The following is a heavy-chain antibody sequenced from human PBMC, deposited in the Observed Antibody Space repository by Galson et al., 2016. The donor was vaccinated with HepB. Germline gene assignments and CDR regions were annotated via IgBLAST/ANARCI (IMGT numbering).Heavy chain of an antibody. CDR3: AREPYGSAIWEL. CDR2: TYFRSKWYN. D-gene: IGHD3-10*01. V-gene: IGHV6-1*01. J-gene: IGHJ4*02. Sequence: CAISGDSVSSNSAAWNWIRQSPSRGLEWLGRTYFRSKWYNDYGMSVKGRISINPDTSQNQFSLQLNSVTPDDTAVYYCAREPYGSAIWELWGQGTLVIVSS. CDR1: GDSVSSNSAA.